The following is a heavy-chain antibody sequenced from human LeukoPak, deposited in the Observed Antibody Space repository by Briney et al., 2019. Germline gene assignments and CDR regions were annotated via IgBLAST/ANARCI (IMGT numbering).Heavy chain of an antibody. Sequence: PSETLSLTCTVSGGSIRSSYYYWGWIRQPPGKGLEWIGYIYHSGSTYYNPSLKSRVTISVDRSKNQFSLKLSSVTAADTAVYYRARGDYYDSSGFDYWGQGTLVTVSS. CDR3: ARGDYYDSSGFDY. CDR1: GGSIRSSYYY. V-gene: IGHV4-39*07. J-gene: IGHJ4*02. D-gene: IGHD3-22*01. CDR2: IYHSGST.